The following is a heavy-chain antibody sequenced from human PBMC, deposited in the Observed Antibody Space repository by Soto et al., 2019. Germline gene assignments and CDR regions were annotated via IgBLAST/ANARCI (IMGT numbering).Heavy chain of an antibody. Sequence: SVKVSCKASGGTFSSYAISWVRQAPGQGLEWMGGIIPIFGTANYAQKFQGRVTITADESTSTAHMELSSLRSEDTAVYYCARAGQQLVLGLAPNFDYWGQGTLVTVSS. CDR2: IIPIFGTA. CDR1: GGTFSSYA. J-gene: IGHJ4*02. D-gene: IGHD6-13*01. V-gene: IGHV1-69*13. CDR3: ARAGQQLVLGLAPNFDY.